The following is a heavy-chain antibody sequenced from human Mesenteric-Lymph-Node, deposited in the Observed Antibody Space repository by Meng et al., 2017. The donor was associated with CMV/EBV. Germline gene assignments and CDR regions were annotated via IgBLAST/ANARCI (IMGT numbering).Heavy chain of an antibody. CDR2: INHGGST. CDR1: GGSFSGYY. D-gene: IGHD6-13*01. CDR3: ARGRRVAAAGRAEYFQH. J-gene: IGHJ1*01. V-gene: IGHV4-34*01. Sequence: SETLSLTCAVYGGSFSGYYWSWIRQPPGKGLEWIGEINHGGSTNYNPSLKSRVTISVDTSKNQFSLKLSSVTVADTAVYSCARGRRVAAAGRAEYFQHWGQGTLVTVSS.